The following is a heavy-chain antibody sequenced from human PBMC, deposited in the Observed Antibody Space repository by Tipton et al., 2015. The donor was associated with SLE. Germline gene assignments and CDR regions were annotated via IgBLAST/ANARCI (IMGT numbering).Heavy chain of an antibody. CDR2: ISYRGST. J-gene: IGHJ4*02. V-gene: IGHV4-39*01. CDR1: GDSISSSSDY. D-gene: IGHD5/OR15-5a*01. CDR3: ARVSMISDFFDY. Sequence: LRLSCIVSGDSISSSSDYWGWIRQSPGQGLEWIGSISYRGSTNYSPSLKSRVTMSIDTSRNQFSLKLDSVSAADTAVYYCARVSMISDFFDYWGQGTPVTVSS.